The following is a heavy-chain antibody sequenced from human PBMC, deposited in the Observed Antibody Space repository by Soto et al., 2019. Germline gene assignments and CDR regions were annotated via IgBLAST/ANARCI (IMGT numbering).Heavy chain of an antibody. J-gene: IGHJ4*02. CDR2: IIPRFGTP. V-gene: IGHV1-69*01. D-gene: IGHD3-10*01. CDR3: ARDRDDYGSGNYYNRIDF. CDR1: GGIFSTYA. Sequence: QVQLVQSGAEVKKPGSSVKVSCKASGGIFSTYAISWLRQAPGQGLEWMGGIIPRFGTPNYAQRFQGRVTITADESTSTAYMERSRLRSEDTAVYYCARDRDDYGSGNYYNRIDFWGQGTLVTVSS.